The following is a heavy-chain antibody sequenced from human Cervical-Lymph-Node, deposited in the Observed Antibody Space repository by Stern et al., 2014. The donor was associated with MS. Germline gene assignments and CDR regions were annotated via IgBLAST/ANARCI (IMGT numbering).Heavy chain of an antibody. CDR3: TRARRGFDY. CDR2: ISITSTYK. J-gene: IGHJ4*02. CDR1: GFTFRNYN. V-gene: IGHV3-21*01. Sequence: VQLGPSGGGLVKPGGSLRVSCAVSGFTFRNYNLHWVRQAPGQGLERISSISITSTYKYYTDTVKCIFTISRDNAEISLYLQMNSLRAEDTAVYYCTRARRGFDYWGQGTLVTVSS.